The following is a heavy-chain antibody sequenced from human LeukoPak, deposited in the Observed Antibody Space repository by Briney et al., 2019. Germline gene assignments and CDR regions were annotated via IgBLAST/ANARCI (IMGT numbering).Heavy chain of an antibody. CDR1: GFTFSDYY. CDR2: ISSSSSYT. Sequence: GGSLRLSCAASGFTFSDYYMSWIRQALGKGLEWVSYISSSSSYTNYADSVKGRFTISRDNAKNSPYLQMNSLRAEDTAVYYCASQAAAGALDVWGKGTTVTVSS. V-gene: IGHV3-11*06. J-gene: IGHJ6*04. D-gene: IGHD6-13*01. CDR3: ASQAAAGALDV.